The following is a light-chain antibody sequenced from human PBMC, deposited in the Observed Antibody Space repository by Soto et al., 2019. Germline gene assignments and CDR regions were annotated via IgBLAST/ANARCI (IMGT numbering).Light chain of an antibody. Sequence: QSVLTQPASVSGSPGQSIAISCTGTSSDVGSYTYVSWYQQHPGKAPKLMIFDVSNRPSGVSDRFSGSKSGNTASPTISGLQADDEADYYCSSYTISSTYVFGTGTKVTVL. CDR3: SSYTISSTYV. V-gene: IGLV2-14*01. CDR1: SSDVGSYTY. J-gene: IGLJ1*01. CDR2: DVS.